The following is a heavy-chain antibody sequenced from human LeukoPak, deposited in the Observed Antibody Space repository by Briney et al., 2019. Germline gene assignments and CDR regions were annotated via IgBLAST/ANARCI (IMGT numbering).Heavy chain of an antibody. CDR2: ISGSGGST. D-gene: IGHD4-23*01. CDR1: GFTFSSYA. Sequence: GGSLRLSCAASGFTFSSYAMSWVRQAPGKGLEWVSAISGSGGSTYYADSVKGRFTISRDNSKNTLYLQMNSLRAEDTAVYYCARVKTDYGGNSLDYWGQGTLVTVSS. CDR3: ARVKTDYGGNSLDY. V-gene: IGHV3-23*01. J-gene: IGHJ4*02.